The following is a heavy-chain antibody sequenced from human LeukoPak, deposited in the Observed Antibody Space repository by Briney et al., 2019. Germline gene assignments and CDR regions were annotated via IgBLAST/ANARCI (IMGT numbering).Heavy chain of an antibody. CDR2: IYSGGTT. CDR3: ARDPPAVTANTYG. CDR1: GFTVSNNY. Sequence: GGSLRLSCAASGFTVSNNYMNWVRQAPGKGLEWVSLIYSGGTTYYADSVKGRFTISRDGPKNTLYLQMNSLRVEDTAVYYCARDPPAVTANTYGWGQGTLVTVSS. D-gene: IGHD5-18*01. V-gene: IGHV3-66*01. J-gene: IGHJ4*02.